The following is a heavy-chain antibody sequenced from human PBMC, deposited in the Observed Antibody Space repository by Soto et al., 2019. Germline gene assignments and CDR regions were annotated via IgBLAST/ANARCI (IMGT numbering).Heavy chain of an antibody. J-gene: IGHJ4*02. CDR3: AKDTTTVTTGQAAAFDY. V-gene: IGHV3-23*01. D-gene: IGHD4-17*01. CDR2: ISGSGGST. Sequence: GGSLRLSCAASGFTFSSYAMSWVRQAPGKGLEWVSAISGSGGSTYYADSVKGRFTISRDNSKNTLYLQMNSLRAEDTAVYYCAKDTTTVTTGQAAAFDYWGQGTLVTVSS. CDR1: GFTFSSYA.